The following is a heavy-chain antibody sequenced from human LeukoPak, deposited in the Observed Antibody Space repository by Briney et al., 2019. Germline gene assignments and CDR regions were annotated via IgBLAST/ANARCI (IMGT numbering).Heavy chain of an antibody. V-gene: IGHV4-4*07. D-gene: IGHD6-6*01. CDR2: YHTSGST. CDR1: GCSISSYY. J-gene: IGHJ4*02. CDR3: ARRHVEYSSSSDPYYFDY. Sequence: PSETLSLTCTVSGCSISSYYWSWIRQPAGKGLEWIGRYHTSGSTNYNPSLKSRVTMSADTSKNQFSLKLSSVTAADTAVYYCARRHVEYSSSSDPYYFDYWGQGTLVTVSS.